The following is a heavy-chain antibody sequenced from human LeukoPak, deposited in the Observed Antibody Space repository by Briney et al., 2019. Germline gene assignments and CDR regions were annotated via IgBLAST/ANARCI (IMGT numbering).Heavy chain of an antibody. D-gene: IGHD3-10*01. CDR3: ARDGRSVGVDAFDI. CDR2: IYYSGST. Sequence: SETLSLICTVSGASISSYYWSWIRQPPGKGLEWIGDIYYSGSTNYNPSLKSRVTISVDTSKNQFSLKLSSVTAADTAVYYCARDGRSVGVDAFDIWGQGTMVTVSS. J-gene: IGHJ3*02. V-gene: IGHV4-59*01. CDR1: GASISSYY.